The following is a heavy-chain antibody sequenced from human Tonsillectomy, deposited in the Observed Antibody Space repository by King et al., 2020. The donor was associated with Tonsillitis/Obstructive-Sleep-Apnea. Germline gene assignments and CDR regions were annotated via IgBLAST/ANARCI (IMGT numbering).Heavy chain of an antibody. CDR2: ISRSSNTI. Sequence: VQLVESGGGLVQPGGSLKLSCAASGFTFSTYSMNWVRQTPGKGLEGVSYISRSSNTIYYADSVKGRFTISRDMGKNSLYLQMNSLRDEDTAVYFCARSEWLDYMDVWGKGTTVTVSS. CDR3: ARSEWLDYMDV. CDR1: GFTFSTYS. D-gene: IGHD3-3*01. V-gene: IGHV3-48*02. J-gene: IGHJ6*03.